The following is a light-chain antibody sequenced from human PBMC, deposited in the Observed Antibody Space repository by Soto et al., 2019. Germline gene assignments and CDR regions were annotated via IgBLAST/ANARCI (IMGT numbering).Light chain of an antibody. CDR3: ASYTSSSTLV. V-gene: IGLV2-14*03. CDR2: DVL. CDR1: SNDVGGHDY. J-gene: IGLJ1*01. Sequence: QSVLTQPASVSGSPGQSITISCTGTSNDVGGHDYVSWYQQHPGKAPKLVIYDVLSRPSGVSDRFSGSKSGHTASLTISGLRPEDEADYYCASYTSSSTLVFGTGTQLTVL.